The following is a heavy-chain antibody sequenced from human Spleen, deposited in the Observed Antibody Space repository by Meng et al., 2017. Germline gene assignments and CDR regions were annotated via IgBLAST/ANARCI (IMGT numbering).Heavy chain of an antibody. Sequence: GESLKISCAASGFTFSSYSMNWVRQAPGKGLEWVSSISSSSYIYYADSVKGRFTISRDNAKNSLYLQMNSLRAEDTAVYYCAREYCSGGSCYIDPWGQGILVTVSS. CDR3: AREYCSGGSCYIDP. J-gene: IGHJ5*02. CDR2: ISSSSYI. D-gene: IGHD2-15*01. V-gene: IGHV3-21*01. CDR1: GFTFSSYS.